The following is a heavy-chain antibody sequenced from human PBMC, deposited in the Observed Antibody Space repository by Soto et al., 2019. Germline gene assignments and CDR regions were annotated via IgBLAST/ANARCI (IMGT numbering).Heavy chain of an antibody. CDR2: IYWDDDK. V-gene: IGHV2-5*02. J-gene: IGHJ3*02. CDR3: AHRPPTYDILTGYYFAFDI. CDR1: GFSLSTSGVG. D-gene: IGHD3-9*01. Sequence: QITLKESGPTLVKPTQTLTLTCTFSGFSLSTSGVGVGWIRQPPGKALEWLALIYWDDDKRYSPSLKSRLTITKDTSKNQVVLTMTNMDPVDTATYYCAHRPPTYDILTGYYFAFDIWGQGTMVTVSS.